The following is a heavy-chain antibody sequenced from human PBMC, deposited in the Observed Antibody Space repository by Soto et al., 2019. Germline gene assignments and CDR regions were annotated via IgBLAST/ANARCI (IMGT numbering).Heavy chain of an antibody. Sequence: QVQLVQSGAEVKKPGASVKVSCKASGYTFTNYDINWVRQATGQGLEWMGWMNPNNGNTGYAQKFQGRVTMTRNTSISTAYMELSSLISEDTAVYYWARVVIYCSGGSCYYYGMDVWGQGTTVTVSS. V-gene: IGHV1-8*01. CDR2: MNPNNGNT. D-gene: IGHD2-15*01. CDR3: ARVVIYCSGGSCYYYGMDV. CDR1: GYTFTNYD. J-gene: IGHJ6*02.